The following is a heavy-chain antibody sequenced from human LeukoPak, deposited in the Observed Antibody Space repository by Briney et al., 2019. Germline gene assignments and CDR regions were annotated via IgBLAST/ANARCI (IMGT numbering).Heavy chain of an antibody. CDR1: GGTFSSYA. V-gene: IGHV1-18*01. CDR2: ISCSNGNT. J-gene: IGHJ4*02. Sequence: GSVKVSCKASGGTFSSYAISWVRQAPGQGLEWMGWISCSNGNTNYAQKLQGRVTMTTDTSTSTAYMELRSLRSDDTAVYYCARETSSGYADYWGQGTLVTVSS. D-gene: IGHD3-3*01. CDR3: ARETSSGYADY.